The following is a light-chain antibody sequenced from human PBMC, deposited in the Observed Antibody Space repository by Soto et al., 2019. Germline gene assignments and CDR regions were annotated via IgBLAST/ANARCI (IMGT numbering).Light chain of an antibody. CDR3: QQYGRSPFT. V-gene: IGKV3-20*01. CDR1: QSVSST. J-gene: IGKJ3*01. CDR2: GAS. Sequence: EIVMTQSPATLSVSPGERATLSCRASQSVSSTLAWYQQKPGQAPRLLIYGASTRATGIPGRFSGSGSGTDSTLTISRLEPEDFAVYYCQQYGRSPFTFGPGTKVDIK.